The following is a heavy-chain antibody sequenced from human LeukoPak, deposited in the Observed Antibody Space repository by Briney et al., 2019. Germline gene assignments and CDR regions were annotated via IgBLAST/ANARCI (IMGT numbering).Heavy chain of an antibody. CDR1: GYSFTSYW. CDR3: ARQGGDFWSGYSNWFDP. D-gene: IGHD3-3*01. J-gene: IGHJ5*02. V-gene: IGHV5-51*01. Sequence: GESLKISCKGSGYSFTSYWIGWVRQMPGKGLEWMGIIYPGDSDTRYSPSFQGQVTISADKSISTAYLQWSSLKAPDTAMYYCARQGGDFWSGYSNWFDPWGQGTLVTVSS. CDR2: IYPGDSDT.